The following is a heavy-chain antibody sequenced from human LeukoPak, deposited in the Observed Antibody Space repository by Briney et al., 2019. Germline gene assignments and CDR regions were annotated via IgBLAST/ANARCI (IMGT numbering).Heavy chain of an antibody. CDR1: GGTFSSYA. Sequence: GSSVKVSCKASGGTFSSYAISWVRQAPGQGLEWMGGIIPIFGTASYAQKFQGRVTITTDESTSTAYMELSSLRSEDTAVYYCARGPAAGNYYYYYMDVWGKGTTVTVSS. CDR2: IIPIFGTA. D-gene: IGHD6-13*01. J-gene: IGHJ6*03. CDR3: ARGPAAGNYYYYYMDV. V-gene: IGHV1-69*05.